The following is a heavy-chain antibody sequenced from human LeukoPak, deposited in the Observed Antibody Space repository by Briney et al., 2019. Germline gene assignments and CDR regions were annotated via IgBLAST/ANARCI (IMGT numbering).Heavy chain of an antibody. CDR3: VRDPDALDY. V-gene: IGHV3-30-3*01. CDR1: GFTSSNYA. J-gene: IGHJ4*02. CDR2: ISSDESDK. Sequence: GRSLRLSCAASGFTSSNYAMHWVRQAPGKGLEWVAFISSDESDKYYADSVKGRFTISRDNSKNTLYLQMNSLRDEDTAVYYCVRDPDALDYWGQGTLVTVSS.